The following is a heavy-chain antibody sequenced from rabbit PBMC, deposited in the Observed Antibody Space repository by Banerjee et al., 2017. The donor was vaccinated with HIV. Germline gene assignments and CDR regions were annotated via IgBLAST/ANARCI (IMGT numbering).Heavy chain of an antibody. CDR2: IDIGSSGKT. Sequence: QEQLVESGGGLVKPEGFLQLSCTASGFSFSNKAVMCWVRQAPGKGLEWIACIDIGSSGKTYYASWAKGRFTISKASSTTVTLQMTSLTVADTATYFCARDTGSSFSSYGMDLWGPGTLVTVS. D-gene: IGHD8-1*01. J-gene: IGHJ6*01. CDR3: ARDTGSSFSSYGMDL. CDR1: GFSFSNKAV. V-gene: IGHV1S45*01.